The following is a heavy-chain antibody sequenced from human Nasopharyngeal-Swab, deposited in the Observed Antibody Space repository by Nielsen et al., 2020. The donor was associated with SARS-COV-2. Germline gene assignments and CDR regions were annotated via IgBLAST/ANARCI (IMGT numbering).Heavy chain of an antibody. J-gene: IGHJ6*03. Sequence: SETLSLTCTVSGGSISSYYWSWIRQPAGKGLEWIGRIYTSGSTNYNPSLKSRVTMSVDTSKNQFSLKLSSVTAADTAVYYCARHAPPVYYYYMDAWGKGTTVTVSS. V-gene: IGHV4-4*07. D-gene: IGHD2-2*01. CDR1: GGSISSYY. CDR3: ARHAPPVYYYYMDA. CDR2: IYTSGST.